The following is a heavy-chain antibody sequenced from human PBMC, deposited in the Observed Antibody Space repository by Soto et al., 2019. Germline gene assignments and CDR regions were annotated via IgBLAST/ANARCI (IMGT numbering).Heavy chain of an antibody. CDR1: GYTFASYA. D-gene: IGHD1-26*01. CDR3: AREDGYSGSSYYFDY. V-gene: IGHV1-3*01. CDR2: INAGNGNT. J-gene: IGHJ4*02. Sequence: GASVKVSCKASGYTFASYAMHWVRQAPGQRLEWMGWINAGNGNTKYSQKFQGRVTITRDTSASTAYMELSSLRSEDTAVYYCAREDGYSGSSYYFDYWGQGTLVTVSS.